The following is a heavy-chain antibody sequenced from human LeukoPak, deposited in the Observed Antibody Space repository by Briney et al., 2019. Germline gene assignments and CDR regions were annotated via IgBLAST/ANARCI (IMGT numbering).Heavy chain of an antibody. CDR3: AKDLGYYYGSGSHLKY. CDR2: ISGSGGST. J-gene: IGHJ4*02. Sequence: GGSLRLSCAASGFTFSSYAMSWVRQAPGKGLEWVSAISGSGGSTYYADSVKGRFTISRDNSKNTLYLQMNSLRAEDTAVYYCAKDLGYYYGSGSHLKYWDQGTLVTVSS. V-gene: IGHV3-23*01. D-gene: IGHD3-10*01. CDR1: GFTFSSYA.